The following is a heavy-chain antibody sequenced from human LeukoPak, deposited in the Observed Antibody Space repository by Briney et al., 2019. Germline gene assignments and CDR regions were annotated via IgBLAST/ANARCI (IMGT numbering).Heavy chain of an antibody. D-gene: IGHD3-10*01. CDR1: GGTFSSYA. CDR3: ARASYGSGSYQSNPTPEDY. CDR2: IILIFGTA. Sequence: GASVKVSCKASGGTFSSYAISWVRQAPGQGLEWMGGIILIFGTANYAQKFQGRVTITADESTSTAYMELSSLRSEDTAVYYCARASYGSGSYQSNPTPEDYWGQGTLVTVSS. V-gene: IGHV1-69*13. J-gene: IGHJ4*02.